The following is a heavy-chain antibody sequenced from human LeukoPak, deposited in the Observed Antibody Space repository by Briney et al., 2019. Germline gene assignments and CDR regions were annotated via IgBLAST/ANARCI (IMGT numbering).Heavy chain of an antibody. CDR1: GGTFSSYA. CDR3: ARRSPGLIPIDY. CDR2: INPNSGGT. J-gene: IGHJ4*02. Sequence: GASVKVSCKASGGTFSSYAISWVRQAPGQGLEWMGWINPNSGGTNYAQEFQGRVTMTRDTSISTAYMELSRLRSDDTAVYYCARRSPGLIPIDYWGQGTLVTVSS. D-gene: IGHD3/OR15-3a*01. V-gene: IGHV1-2*02.